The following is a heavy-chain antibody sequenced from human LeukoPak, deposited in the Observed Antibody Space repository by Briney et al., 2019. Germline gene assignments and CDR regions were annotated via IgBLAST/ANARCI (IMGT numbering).Heavy chain of an antibody. CDR2: ISGGGENT. V-gene: IGHV3-23*01. J-gene: IGHJ4*02. CDR1: GFTFSSSG. CDR3: AKDWGY. D-gene: IGHD3-16*01. Sequence: GGSLRLSCAASGFTFSSSGMTWVRQAPGKGLEWVSGISGGGENTYYADSVKGRFTIPRDNSKNTLYLQMNSLRVDDTALYYCAKDWGYWGQGALVTVSS.